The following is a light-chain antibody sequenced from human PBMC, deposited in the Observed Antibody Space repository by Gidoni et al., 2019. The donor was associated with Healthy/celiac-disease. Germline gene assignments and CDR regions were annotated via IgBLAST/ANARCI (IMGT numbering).Light chain of an antibody. Sequence: EIVLTQSPGTLSLSPGERATLSCRASQSVSSSYLAWYQQKPGQAPRLLIYGASSWATGIPDRFSGSGSGTDFTLTISRLEPEDFAVYYCQQYGSSPPITFXQXTRLEIK. CDR3: QQYGSSPPIT. CDR1: QSVSSSY. J-gene: IGKJ5*01. V-gene: IGKV3-20*01. CDR2: GAS.